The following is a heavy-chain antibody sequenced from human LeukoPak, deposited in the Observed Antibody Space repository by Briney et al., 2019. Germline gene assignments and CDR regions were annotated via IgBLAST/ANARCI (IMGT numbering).Heavy chain of an antibody. CDR2: IYTGGGT. CDR1: GASISSYY. Sequence: PSETLSLICTVSGASISSYYWSWVRQPAGEGLEWMGRIYTGGGTNYKPSLKSRVTMSVDKSNNQFSLKLTSVTAADKAVYYCARDGVENSSWYPLDSWGPGTLVTVSS. V-gene: IGHV4-4*07. J-gene: IGHJ4*02. CDR3: ARDGVENSSWYPLDS. D-gene: IGHD6-13*01.